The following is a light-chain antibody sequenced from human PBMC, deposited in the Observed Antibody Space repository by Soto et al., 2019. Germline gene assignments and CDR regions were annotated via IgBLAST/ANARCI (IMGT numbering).Light chain of an antibody. J-gene: IGKJ4*01. V-gene: IGKV3-15*01. CDR3: QKYDSALRT. CDR2: GAS. Sequence: EIVMTQSPATLSVSPGERATLSCRASQSVSSNLAWYQQKPGQAPRLLIYGASTRATGIPARFSGSGSGTEFTLTISSLQSEDFATYYCQKYDSALRTFGGGTTVEI. CDR1: QSVSSN.